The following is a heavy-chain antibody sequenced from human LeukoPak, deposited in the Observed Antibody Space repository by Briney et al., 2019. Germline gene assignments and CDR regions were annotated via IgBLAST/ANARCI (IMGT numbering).Heavy chain of an antibody. CDR1: GDSISTSIYY. D-gene: IGHD6-19*01. Sequence: SETLSLTCTLSGDSISTSIYYWGWIRQPPGKGLEWIGSISYSGSTYYSPSLKSRVTISVDTSKNQFSLKLSSVTAADTAVHYCARALSYSSGWYTDYWGQGTLVTVSS. J-gene: IGHJ4*02. V-gene: IGHV4-39*07. CDR2: ISYSGST. CDR3: ARALSYSSGWYTDY.